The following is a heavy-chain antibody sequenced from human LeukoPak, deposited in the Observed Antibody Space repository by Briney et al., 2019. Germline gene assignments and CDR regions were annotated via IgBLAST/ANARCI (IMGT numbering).Heavy chain of an antibody. CDR3: AKDSFTGYNYGKFDY. Sequence: GGSLRLSCAASGFTFSSYGMHWVRQAPGKGLEWVAVISYDGSNKYYADSVKGRFTISRDNSKNTLYLQMSSLRAEDTAVYYCAKDSFTGYNYGKFDYWGQGTLVTVSS. CDR1: GFTFSSYG. V-gene: IGHV3-30*18. J-gene: IGHJ4*02. D-gene: IGHD1-1*01. CDR2: ISYDGSNK.